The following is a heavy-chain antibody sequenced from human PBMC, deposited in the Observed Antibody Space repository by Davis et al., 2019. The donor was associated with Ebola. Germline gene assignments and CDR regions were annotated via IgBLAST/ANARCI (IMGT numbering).Heavy chain of an antibody. CDR3: ARARGRWNVGGYLLGH. Sequence: ASVKVSCKASGYNFTTYGFSWVRQAPGQGLEWMGWVSADNDDRKYAEKFQGRVTMTTDSSTSTAYMEVRGLTYDDTAVYFCARARGRWNVGGYLLGHWGQGTLVTVSS. CDR1: GYNFTTYG. J-gene: IGHJ4*02. V-gene: IGHV1-18*01. CDR2: VSADNDDR. D-gene: IGHD1-26*01.